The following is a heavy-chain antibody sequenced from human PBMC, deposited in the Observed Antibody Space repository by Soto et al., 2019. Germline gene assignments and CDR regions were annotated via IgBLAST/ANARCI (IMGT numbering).Heavy chain of an antibody. V-gene: IGHV2-5*02. CDR3: AHSRWELRDFDY. CDR1: GFSLSTSGVG. Sequence: SGPTLVNPTQTLTLTCTFSGFSLSTSGVGVGWIRQPPGKALEWLALIYRDDDKRYSPSLTSRLTITKDTSKNQVVLTMTNMDPVDTATYYCAHSRWELRDFDYWGQGTLVTVSS. CDR2: IYRDDDK. D-gene: IGHD1-26*01. J-gene: IGHJ4*02.